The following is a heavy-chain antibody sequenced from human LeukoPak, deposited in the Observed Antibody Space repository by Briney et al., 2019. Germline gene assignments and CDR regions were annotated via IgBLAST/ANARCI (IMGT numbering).Heavy chain of an antibody. D-gene: IGHD6-19*01. V-gene: IGHV3-33*01. CDR1: GFTFSSYG. Sequence: GGSLRLSCAASGFTFSSYGMRWVRQAPGKGLEWAAVIWYDGSNKYYADSVKGRFTISRDNSKNTLYLQMNSLRAEDTAVYYCARASGYSSGWYEGWFDPWGQGTLVTVSS. CDR3: ARASGYSSGWYEGWFDP. CDR2: IWYDGSNK. J-gene: IGHJ5*02.